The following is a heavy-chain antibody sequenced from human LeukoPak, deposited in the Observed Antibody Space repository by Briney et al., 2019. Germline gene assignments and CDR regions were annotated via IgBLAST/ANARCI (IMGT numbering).Heavy chain of an antibody. J-gene: IGHJ6*02. CDR2: INHSGST. Sequence: SETLSLTCAVYGGSFSGYYWSWIRQPPGKGLEWIGEINHSGSTNYNPSLKSRVTISVDTSKKQFSLKLSSVTAADTAVYYCARAPTRGYSYGFYYYYYGMDVWGQGTTVTVSS. V-gene: IGHV4-34*01. D-gene: IGHD5-18*01. CDR3: ARAPTRGYSYGFYYYYYGMDV. CDR1: GGSFSGYY.